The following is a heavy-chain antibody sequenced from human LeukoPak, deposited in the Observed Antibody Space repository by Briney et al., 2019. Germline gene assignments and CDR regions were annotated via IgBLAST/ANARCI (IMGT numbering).Heavy chain of an antibody. CDR2: IIPIFGTA. D-gene: IGHD4-11*01. V-gene: IGHV1-69*05. CDR3: ARDSRDSNYFFAAWFDP. Sequence: GASVKVSCKASGGTFSSYAISWVRQAPGQGLERMGGIIPIFGTANYAQKFQGRVTITTDESTSTAYMELSSLRSEDTAVYYCARDSRDSNYFFAAWFDPWGQGTLVTVSS. J-gene: IGHJ5*02. CDR1: GGTFSSYA.